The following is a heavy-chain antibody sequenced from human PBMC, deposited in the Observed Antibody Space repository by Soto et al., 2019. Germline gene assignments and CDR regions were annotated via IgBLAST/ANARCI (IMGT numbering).Heavy chain of an antibody. V-gene: IGHV5-51*01. Sequence: EFLKISFRASGYIFTNYWVGWVRQIPGKGLEWVGIISPHDSFTKYSPSFQGQVTISADTSISTAYLQWSTLKASDTAMYYCARRSPTSGWRHFFDYWGQGILVTVSS. CDR1: GYIFTNYW. J-gene: IGHJ4*02. D-gene: IGHD6-19*01. CDR2: ISPHDSFT. CDR3: ARRSPTSGWRHFFDY.